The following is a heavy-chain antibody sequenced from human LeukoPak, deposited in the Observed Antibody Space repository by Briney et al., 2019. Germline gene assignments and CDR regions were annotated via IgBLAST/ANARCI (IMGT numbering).Heavy chain of an antibody. D-gene: IGHD3-22*01. J-gene: IGHJ6*03. Sequence: SETLSLTCTVSGDSISSYYWSWIRQPAGKGLEWIGRIYTSGSTNYNPSLKSRVTMSVDTSKNQFSLKLSSVTAADTAVYYCARSGRLYYYYYYMDVWGKGTTVTISS. V-gene: IGHV4-4*07. CDR2: IYTSGST. CDR3: ARSGRLYYYYYYMDV. CDR1: GDSISSYY.